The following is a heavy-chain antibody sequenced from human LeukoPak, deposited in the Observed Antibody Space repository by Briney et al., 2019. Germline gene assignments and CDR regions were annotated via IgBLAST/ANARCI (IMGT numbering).Heavy chain of an antibody. D-gene: IGHD3-22*01. V-gene: IGHV1-46*01. CDR3: ARDLGQYYDTSDNWFDP. CDR2: INPSGGST. J-gene: IGHJ5*02. CDR1: GYTFTSYY. Sequence: ASAKVSCKASGYTFTSYYMHWVRQAPGQGLEWMGIINPSGGSTSYAQKFQGRVTMTRDMSTSTVYMELSSLRSEDTAVYYCARDLGQYYDTSDNWFDPWGQGTLVTVSS.